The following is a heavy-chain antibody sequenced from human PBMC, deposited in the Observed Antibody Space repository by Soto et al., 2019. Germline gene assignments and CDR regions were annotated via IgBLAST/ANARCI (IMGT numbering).Heavy chain of an antibody. CDR1: GGSISSGGYY. J-gene: IGHJ6*02. CDR3: ARGLSSSWYYHGMDV. CDR2: IYYSGST. D-gene: IGHD6-13*01. V-gene: IGHV4-31*03. Sequence: SETLSLTCSVSGGSISSGGYYWSWIRQHPGKGLEWIGYIYYSGSTYYNPSLKSRVTISVDTSKNQFSLKLSSVTAADTAVYYCARGLSSSWYYHGMDVWGQGTTVTVSS.